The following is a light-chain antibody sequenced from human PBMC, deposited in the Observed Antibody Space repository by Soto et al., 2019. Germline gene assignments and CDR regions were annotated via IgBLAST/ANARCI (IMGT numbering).Light chain of an antibody. Sequence: DIQMTQSPSTLSASVGDRVTITCRASQSISSWLAWYQQKPGKAPKLLIYGASSLDSGVPSRFSGSGSGTEFTLTISSLPPDDFATYYCQQYNSYSGLTFGGGTKVEIK. CDR2: GAS. J-gene: IGKJ4*01. V-gene: IGKV1-5*03. CDR1: QSISSW. CDR3: QQYNSYSGLT.